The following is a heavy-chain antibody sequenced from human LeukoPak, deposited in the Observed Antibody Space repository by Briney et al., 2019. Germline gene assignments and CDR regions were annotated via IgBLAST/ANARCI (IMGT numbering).Heavy chain of an antibody. CDR1: GFTFCSYG. J-gene: IGHJ4*02. CDR2: ISGSGGST. CDR3: AKLDYYGSGSYVDY. Sequence: GGSLRLSCAASGFTFCSYGMSWGRPAPGKGLEWVSAISGSGGSTYYADSVKGRFTISRDNSKNTLYLQMNSLRAEDTAVYYCAKLDYYGSGSYVDYWGQGTLVTVSS. V-gene: IGHV3-23*01. D-gene: IGHD3-10*01.